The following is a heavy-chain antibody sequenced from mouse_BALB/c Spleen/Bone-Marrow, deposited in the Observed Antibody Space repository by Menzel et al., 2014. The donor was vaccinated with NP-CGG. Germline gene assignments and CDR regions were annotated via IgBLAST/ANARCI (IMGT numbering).Heavy chain of an antibody. V-gene: IGHV1-9*01. CDR3: ARRGGYPWFAY. J-gene: IGHJ3*01. Sequence: LVESGAELVRPGASVKISCKATGYTFRNYWIEWVKQRPGHGLEWIGEILPGSYSTNYNEKLKGKATFTADTSSNTAYMQLSSLTSEDSAVYYCARRGGYPWFAYWGQGTLVTVSA. CDR1: GYTFRNYW. D-gene: IGHD2-2*01. CDR2: ILPGSYST.